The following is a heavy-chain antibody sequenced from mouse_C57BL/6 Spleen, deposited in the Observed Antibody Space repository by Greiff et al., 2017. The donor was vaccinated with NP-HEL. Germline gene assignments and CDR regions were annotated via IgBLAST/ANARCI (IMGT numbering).Heavy chain of an antibody. CDR1: GFTFSDYY. CDR2: INYDGSST. Sequence: EVKLVESEGGLVQPGSSMKLSCTASGFTFSDYYMAWVRQVPEKGLEWVANINYDGSSTYYLDSLKSRFIISRDNAKNILYLQMSSLKSEDIATYYCARDEGTALAYWGQGTLVTVSA. D-gene: IGHD3-3*01. V-gene: IGHV5-16*01. J-gene: IGHJ3*01. CDR3: ARDEGTALAY.